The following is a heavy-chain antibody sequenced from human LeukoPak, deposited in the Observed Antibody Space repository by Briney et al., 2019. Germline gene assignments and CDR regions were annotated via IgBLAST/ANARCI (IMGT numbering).Heavy chain of an antibody. V-gene: IGHV1-2*02. CDR1: GYTFTGYY. D-gene: IGHD5-12*01. CDR3: AQVATDY. CDR2: INPNSGAP. J-gene: IGHJ4*02. Sequence: ASVKVSCKASGYTFTGYYIHWVRQAPGQGLEWMGWINPNSGAPNYAQKFQDRVTMTRDTSISTVYMELTRLGSDDTAVYYCAQVATDYWGQGTLVTVSS.